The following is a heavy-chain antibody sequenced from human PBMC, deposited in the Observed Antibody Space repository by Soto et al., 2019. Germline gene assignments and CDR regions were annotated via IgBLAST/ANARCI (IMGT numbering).Heavy chain of an antibody. CDR3: ARDLGSPERFGELNPYYYGMDV. J-gene: IGHJ6*02. V-gene: IGHV3-21*01. D-gene: IGHD3-10*01. Sequence: EVQLVESGGGLVKPGGSLRLSCAASGFTFSSYSMNWVRQAPGKGLEWVSSISSSSSYIYYADSVKGRFTISRDNAKNSLYLQMNSLRAEDTAVYYCARDLGSPERFGELNPYYYGMDVWGQGTTVTVSS. CDR2: ISSSSSYI. CDR1: GFTFSSYS.